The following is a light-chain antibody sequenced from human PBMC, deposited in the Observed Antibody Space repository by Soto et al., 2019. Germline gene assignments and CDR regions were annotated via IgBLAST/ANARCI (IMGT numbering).Light chain of an antibody. V-gene: IGKV1-17*01. J-gene: IGKJ4*01. CDR3: QQLRMYPST. CDR1: QDIGND. Sequence: DIQMTQSPSSLSASVGDIVTITCRASQDIGNDLGWYQQKPGDAPKLLIYAASTLYGGVPSRFSGSGSGTDFALTVTSLQAEDFATYYCQQLRMYPSTFGGGTKVDIK. CDR2: AAS.